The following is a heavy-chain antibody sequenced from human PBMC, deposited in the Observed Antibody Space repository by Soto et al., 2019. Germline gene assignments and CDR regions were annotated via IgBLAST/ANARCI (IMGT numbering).Heavy chain of an antibody. CDR3: ARALYYYGSGTVWFDP. V-gene: IGHV4-59*01. J-gene: IGHJ5*02. Sequence: SETLSLTCTVPGGSISSYYWSWIRQPPGKGLEWIGYIYYSGSTNYNPSHKSRVTISVDTSKNQFSLKLSSVTAADTAVYYCARALYYYGSGTVWFDPWGQRTLVTVSA. CDR1: GGSISSYY. CDR2: IYYSGST. D-gene: IGHD3-10*01.